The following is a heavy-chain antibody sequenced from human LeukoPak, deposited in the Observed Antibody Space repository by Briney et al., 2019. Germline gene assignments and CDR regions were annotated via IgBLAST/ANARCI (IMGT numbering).Heavy chain of an antibody. CDR2: ISYDGSNK. CDR3: AKVTQTSLGATTFTFDY. D-gene: IGHD1-26*01. J-gene: IGHJ4*02. Sequence: PGRSLRLSCAASGFTFSSYGMHWVRQAPGKGLEWVAVISYDGSNKYYADSVKGRFTISRDNSKNTLYLQMNSLRAEDTAVYYCAKVTQTSLGATTFTFDYWGQGTLVTVSS. CDR1: GFTFSSYG. V-gene: IGHV3-30*18.